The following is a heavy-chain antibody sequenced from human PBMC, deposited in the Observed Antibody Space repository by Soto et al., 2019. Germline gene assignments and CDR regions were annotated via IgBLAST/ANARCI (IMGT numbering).Heavy chain of an antibody. CDR2: ISYDGSNK. D-gene: IGHD6-13*01. CDR3: ARDPRAGYFDY. J-gene: IGHJ4*02. CDR1: GFTFSSYA. Sequence: QVQLVESGGGVVQPGRSLRLSCAASGFTFSSYAMHWVRQAPGKGLEWVAVISYDGSNKYYADSVKGRFTISRDNSKNMLYLQMNSLRAEDTAVYYCARDPRAGYFDYWGQGTLVTVSS. V-gene: IGHV3-30-3*01.